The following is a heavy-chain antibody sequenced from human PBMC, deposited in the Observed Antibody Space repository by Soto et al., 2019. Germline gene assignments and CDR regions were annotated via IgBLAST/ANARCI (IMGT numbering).Heavy chain of an antibody. J-gene: IGHJ3*02. CDR3: ARARDSSGHDAFDI. CDR1: GFTFSSYG. Sequence: QVQLVESGGGVVQPGRSLRLSCAASGFTFSSYGMHWVRQAPGKGLEWVAVIWYDGSNKYYADSVKGRFTISRDNSKNTLYLQMNSLRAEDTAVYYCARARDSSGHDAFDIWGQGTMVTVSS. D-gene: IGHD3-22*01. CDR2: IWYDGSNK. V-gene: IGHV3-33*01.